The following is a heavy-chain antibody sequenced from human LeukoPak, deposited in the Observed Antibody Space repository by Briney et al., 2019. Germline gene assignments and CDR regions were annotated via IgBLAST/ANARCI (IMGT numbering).Heavy chain of an antibody. V-gene: IGHV3-48*02. Sequence: PGGSLRLSCAASGFTFSSYAMSWVRQAPGKGLEWVSYISSSSSSTIYYADSVKGRFTISRDNAKNSLYLQMNSLRDEDTAVYYCARVDTPMFYGAFDIWGQGTMVTVSS. CDR2: ISSSSSSTI. CDR3: ARVDTPMFYGAFDI. D-gene: IGHD5-18*01. CDR1: GFTFSSYA. J-gene: IGHJ3*02.